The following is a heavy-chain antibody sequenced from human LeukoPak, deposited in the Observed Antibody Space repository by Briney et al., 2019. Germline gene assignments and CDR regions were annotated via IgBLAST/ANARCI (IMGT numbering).Heavy chain of an antibody. CDR1: GFTFSNFL. Sequence: PGGSLRLSCAASGFTFSNFLMTWVRQAPGKGPEWVSSISSSSSYIYYADSVKGRFTISRDNAKNSLYLQMNSLRAEDTAVYYCARERAARGYADYWGQGTLVTVSS. D-gene: IGHD5-12*01. V-gene: IGHV3-21*01. J-gene: IGHJ4*02. CDR2: ISSSSSYI. CDR3: ARERAARGYADY.